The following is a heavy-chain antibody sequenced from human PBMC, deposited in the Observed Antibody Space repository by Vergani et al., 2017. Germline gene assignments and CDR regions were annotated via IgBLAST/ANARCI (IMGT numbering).Heavy chain of an antibody. J-gene: IGHJ6*03. CDR1: GFTFSDYY. V-gene: IGHV3-11*05. CDR2: ISSSSSYT. D-gene: IGHD4-11*01. Sequence: QVQLVESGGGLVKPGGSLRLSCAASGFTFSDYYMSWIRQAPGKGLEWVSYISSSSSYTNYADSVKGRFTISRDNAKNSLYLQMNSLRAEDTAVYYCARGRRYSNYVYYYYMDVWGKGTTVTVSS. CDR3: ARGRRYSNYVYYYYMDV.